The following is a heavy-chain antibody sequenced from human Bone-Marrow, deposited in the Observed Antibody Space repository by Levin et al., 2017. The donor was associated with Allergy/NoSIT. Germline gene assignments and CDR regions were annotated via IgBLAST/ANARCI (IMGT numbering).Heavy chain of an antibody. CDR2: ISSSSSYI. V-gene: IGHV3-21*01. D-gene: IGHD5-18*01. CDR1: GFIFTSYT. J-gene: IGHJ4*02. CDR3: ANGGYNFDD. Sequence: GESLKISCAASGFIFTSYTMNWVRQAPGKGLEWVSSISSSSSYIYYADSVKGRFTISRDNAKNSLYLQMNSLRAEDTAVYYCANGGYNFDDWGQGTLVTVSS.